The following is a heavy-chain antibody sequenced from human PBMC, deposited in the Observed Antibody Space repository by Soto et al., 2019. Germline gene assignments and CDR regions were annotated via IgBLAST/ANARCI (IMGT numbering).Heavy chain of an antibody. V-gene: IGHV1-3*05. D-gene: IGHD6-19*01. CDR3: ARAVAVPADFDY. CDR1: GYTFTSYA. Sequence: QVQLVQSGAEEKKPGASVKVSCKASGYTFTSYAMHSVRQAPGQRLEWMGWINAGNGNTKYSQKFQGRVTITRDTSASTGYMELSSLRSEDTAVYYCARAVAVPADFDYWGQGTLVTVSS. CDR2: INAGNGNT. J-gene: IGHJ4*02.